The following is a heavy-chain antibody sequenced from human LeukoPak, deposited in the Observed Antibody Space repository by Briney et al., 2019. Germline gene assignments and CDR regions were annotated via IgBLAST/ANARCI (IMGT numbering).Heavy chain of an antibody. CDR3: ARAPQGITQPFDY. V-gene: IGHV3-53*01. CDR2: IYSGGST. D-gene: IGHD1-14*01. J-gene: IGHJ4*02. CDR1: GFTVSSNY. Sequence: GGSLRPSCAASGFTVSSNYMSWVRQAPGKGLEWVSVIYSGGSTYYADSVKGRFTISRDNSKNTLYLQMNSLRAEDTAVYYCARAPQGITQPFDYWGQGTLVTVSS.